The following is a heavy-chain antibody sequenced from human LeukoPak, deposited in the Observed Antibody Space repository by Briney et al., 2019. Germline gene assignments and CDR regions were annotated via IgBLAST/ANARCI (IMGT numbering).Heavy chain of an antibody. V-gene: IGHV3-48*04. CDR2: ISSSSSTI. CDR3: ARGPIAAAGRYYYYYMDV. CDR1: GFTFSSYG. D-gene: IGHD6-13*01. J-gene: IGHJ6*03. Sequence: GGSLRLSCAASGFTFSSYGMHWVRQAPGKGLEWVSYISSSSSTIYYADSVKGRFTISRDNAKNSLYLQMNNLRAEDTAVYYCARGPIAAAGRYYYYYMDVWGKGTTVTVSS.